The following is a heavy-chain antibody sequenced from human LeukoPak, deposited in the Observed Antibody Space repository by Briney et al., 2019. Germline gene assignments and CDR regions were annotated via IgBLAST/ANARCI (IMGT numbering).Heavy chain of an antibody. J-gene: IGHJ4*02. CDR3: AREANYYDSSGYYSLFDY. V-gene: IGHV6-1*01. D-gene: IGHD3-22*01. CDR1: GDSVSSNSAA. Sequence: SQTLSLTCAISGDSVSSNSAAWNWIMQSPSRGLEWLGRTYYRSKWYINYAVSVKSRITINPDTSKNQFSLQLNSVTPEDTAVYYCAREANYYDSSGYYSLFDYWGQGTLVTVSS. CDR2: TYYRSKWYI.